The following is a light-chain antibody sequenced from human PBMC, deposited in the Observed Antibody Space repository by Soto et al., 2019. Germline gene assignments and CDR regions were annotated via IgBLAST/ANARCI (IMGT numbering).Light chain of an antibody. CDR1: QSVDTN. J-gene: IGKJ2*01. Sequence: EVVMTQSPATLSVSPGDRATLSCRASQSVDTNVVWYQQKPGQPPRLLVHSASIRATGVPARFTGIGSGTDFTLTISGLQSDDFAFYYCQQYYNWPPYTFGQGTRLQIK. V-gene: IGKV3-15*01. CDR3: QQYYNWPPYT. CDR2: SAS.